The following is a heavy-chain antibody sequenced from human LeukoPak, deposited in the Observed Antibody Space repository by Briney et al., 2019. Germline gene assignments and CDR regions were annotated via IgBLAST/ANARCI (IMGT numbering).Heavy chain of an antibody. CDR2: INAGNGNT. D-gene: IGHD6-13*01. Sequence: ASVKVSCKASGYTFTSYAMHWVRQAPGQRLEWMGWINAGNGNTKYSQKFQGRVTITRDTSASTAYMELSSLRSEDTAVYYCARDARRGYSSSWCYFDYWGQGTLVTVSS. CDR1: GYTFTSYA. CDR3: ARDARRGYSSSWCYFDY. V-gene: IGHV1-3*01. J-gene: IGHJ4*02.